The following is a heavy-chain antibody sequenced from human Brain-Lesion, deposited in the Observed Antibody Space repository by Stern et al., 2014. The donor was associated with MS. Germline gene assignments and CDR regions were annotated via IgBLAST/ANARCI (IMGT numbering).Heavy chain of an antibody. CDR2: MHPNSETP. J-gene: IGHJ4*02. D-gene: IGHD1-26*01. Sequence: QVQLVQSGAEVKQPGASVKVSCQTSGYTLTGYELNWVRQAPGQALDWTGWMHPNSETPGSAEKFQGRVPMTRNPSISTASLALRSLSPDDTAVYYCAREGVIVGPNRFDYWGQGTLVTVSS. CDR1: GYTLTGYE. CDR3: AREGVIVGPNRFDY. V-gene: IGHV1-8*01.